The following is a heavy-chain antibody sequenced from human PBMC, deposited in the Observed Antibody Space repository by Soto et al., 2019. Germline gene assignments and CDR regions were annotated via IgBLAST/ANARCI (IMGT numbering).Heavy chain of an antibody. CDR2: SYHSGSN. CDR1: GGSISSRNW. V-gene: IGHV4-4*02. CDR3: ARRDYGGKRFHP. Sequence: QVQLQESGPGLVKPSGTLSLTCAVSGGSISSRNWWGWVRQPPGKGLEGIGESYHSGSNNYNPSLKRRLTTSVNKSKNQFSQKLSSVPAADTAVYYCARRDYGGKRFHPWGQGTLVTVSS. D-gene: IGHD4-17*01. J-gene: IGHJ5*02.